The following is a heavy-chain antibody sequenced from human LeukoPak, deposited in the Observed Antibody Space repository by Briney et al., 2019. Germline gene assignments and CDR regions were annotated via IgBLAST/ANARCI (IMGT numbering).Heavy chain of an antibody. V-gene: IGHV4-59*08. CDR2: IYYSGTT. D-gene: IGHD3-10*01. J-gene: IGHJ3*02. Sequence: SETLSLTCTVCGGSIIGYYWSWIRQPPGKGLEWIGYIYYSGTTNYGPSLKSRLTISKDTSKNQISLKLSSVTAADTAVYYCARHESYLDAFDIWGQGTMVTVSS. CDR1: GGSIIGYY. CDR3: ARHESYLDAFDI.